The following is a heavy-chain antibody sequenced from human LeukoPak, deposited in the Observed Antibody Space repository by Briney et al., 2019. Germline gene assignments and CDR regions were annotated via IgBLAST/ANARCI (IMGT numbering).Heavy chain of an antibody. Sequence: PGGSLRLSCAASGFTFDDYAMHWVRQAPGKGLEWVSGISWNSGSIGYADSVKGRFTISRDNAKNSLYLQMNSLRAEDMALYYCAKDYGSGSYSSWFDYWGQGTLVTVSS. CDR3: AKDYGSGSYSSWFDY. CDR2: ISWNSGSI. CDR1: GFTFDDYA. V-gene: IGHV3-9*03. J-gene: IGHJ4*02. D-gene: IGHD3-10*01.